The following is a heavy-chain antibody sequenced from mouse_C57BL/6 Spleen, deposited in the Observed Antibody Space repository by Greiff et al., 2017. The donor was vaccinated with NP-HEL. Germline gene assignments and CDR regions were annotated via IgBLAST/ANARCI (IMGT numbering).Heavy chain of an antibody. CDR2: INYDGSST. V-gene: IGHV5-16*01. CDR1: GFTFSDYY. D-gene: IGHD1-1*01. CDR3: ARRGDYGSSSFDY. Sequence: EVMLVESEGGLVQPGSSMKLSCTASGFTFSDYYMAWVRQVPEKGLEWVANINYDGSSTYYMDSLKSRFIISRDNAKNILYLQMSSLKSEETATYYCARRGDYGSSSFDYWGQGTTLTVSS. J-gene: IGHJ2*01.